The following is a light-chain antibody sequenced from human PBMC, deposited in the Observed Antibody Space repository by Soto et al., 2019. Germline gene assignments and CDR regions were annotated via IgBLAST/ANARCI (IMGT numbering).Light chain of an antibody. Sequence: EIVMTQFPVTLSVSPGERVTLSCRASQSIGSSFAWYLQKPAQPPRLLIYDASTRAIDVPARFIGSGSGTDLTLAISSLQSEDFAVYYCQQYIKWPLTFGGGTKVESK. CDR1: QSIGSS. V-gene: IGKV3-15*01. CDR3: QQYIKWPLT. CDR2: DAS. J-gene: IGKJ4*01.